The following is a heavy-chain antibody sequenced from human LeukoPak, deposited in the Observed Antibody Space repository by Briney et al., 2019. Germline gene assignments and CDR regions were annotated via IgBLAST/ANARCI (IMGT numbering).Heavy chain of an antibody. CDR3: ARTYDFWSGYIIGDAFDI. J-gene: IGHJ3*02. CDR2: IYYSGST. V-gene: IGHV4-59*12. D-gene: IGHD3-3*01. Sequence: SETLSLTCTVSGGSISSYYWSWIRQPPGKGLEWIGYIYYSGSTNYNPSLKSRVTISVDRSKNQFSLKLSSVTAADTAVYYCARTYDFWSGYIIGDAFDIWGQGTMVTVSS. CDR1: GGSISSYY.